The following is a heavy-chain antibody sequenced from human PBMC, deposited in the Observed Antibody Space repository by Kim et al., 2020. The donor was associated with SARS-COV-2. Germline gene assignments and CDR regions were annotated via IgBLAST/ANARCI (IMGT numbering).Heavy chain of an antibody. D-gene: IGHD5-18*01. J-gene: IGHJ6*02. CDR2: ISSSSSYI. V-gene: IGHV3-21*01. Sequence: GGSLRLSCAASGFTFSSYSMNWVRQAPGKGLEWVSSISSSSSYIYYADSVKGRFTISRDNAKNSLYLQMNSLRAEDTAVYYCARDRKRGYSYGLGDYYYYGMDVWGQGTTVTVSS. CDR1: GFTFSSYS. CDR3: ARDRKRGYSYGLGDYYYYGMDV.